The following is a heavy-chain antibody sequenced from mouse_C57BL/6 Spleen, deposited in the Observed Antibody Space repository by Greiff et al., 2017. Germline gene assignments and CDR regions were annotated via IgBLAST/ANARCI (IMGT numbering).Heavy chain of an antibody. Sequence: VQLQQSGAELVRPGASVKLSCTASGFNIKADYMHWVKQRPEQGLEWIGWIDPENGDTEYASKFQGKATITADTSSNTAYLQLSSLTSEDTAVDYWTSDYCGSSYVRLAYWGQGTLVTVSA. D-gene: IGHD1-1*01. CDR1: GFNIKADY. V-gene: IGHV14-4*01. CDR2: IDPENGDT. CDR3: TSDYCGSSYVRLAY. J-gene: IGHJ3*01.